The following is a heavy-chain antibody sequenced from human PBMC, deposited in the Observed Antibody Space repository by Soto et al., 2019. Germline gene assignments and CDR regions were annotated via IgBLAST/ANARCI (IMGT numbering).Heavy chain of an antibody. CDR2: INPSGGTT. J-gene: IGHJ4*02. CDR3: ARDPSINMVRGRAFDY. CDR1: GYTFTSCY. Sequence: ASVKVSCKASGYTFTSCYIHWVRQAPGQGLGWMGIINPSGGTTTYAQKVQGRVIMTRDTSTSTVYMELSSLRSEDTAVYYCARDPSINMVRGRAFDYWGQGTLVTVSS. V-gene: IGHV1-46*04. D-gene: IGHD3-10*01.